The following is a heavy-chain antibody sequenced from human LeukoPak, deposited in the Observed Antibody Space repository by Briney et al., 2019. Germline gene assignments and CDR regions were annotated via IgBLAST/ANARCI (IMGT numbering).Heavy chain of an antibody. J-gene: IGHJ3*02. CDR1: GYTFTSYG. CDR2: IIPIFGTA. V-gene: IGHV1-69*13. Sequence: SVKVSCKASGYTFTSYGISWVRQAPGQGLEWMGGIIPIFGTANYAQKFQGRVTITADESTSTAYMELSSLRSEDTAVYYCARDADCSSTSCYAFDIWGQGTMVTVSS. D-gene: IGHD2-2*01. CDR3: ARDADCSSTSCYAFDI.